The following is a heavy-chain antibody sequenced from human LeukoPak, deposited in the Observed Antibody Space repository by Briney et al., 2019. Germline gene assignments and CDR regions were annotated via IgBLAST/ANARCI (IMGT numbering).Heavy chain of an antibody. CDR2: IRSKAYGGTT. Sequence: GGSLRLSCTASGFTFGDYAMSWFRQAPGRGLEWVGFIRSKAYGGTTEYAASVKGRFTISRDDSKSIAYLQMNSLKTEGTAVYYCTRDLGYSSGWYLSPRYYFDYWGQGTLVTVSS. CDR3: TRDLGYSSGWYLSPRYYFDY. D-gene: IGHD6-19*01. J-gene: IGHJ4*02. V-gene: IGHV3-49*03. CDR1: GFTFGDYA.